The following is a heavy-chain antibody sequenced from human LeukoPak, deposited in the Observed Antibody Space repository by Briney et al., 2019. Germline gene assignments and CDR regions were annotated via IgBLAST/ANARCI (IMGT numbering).Heavy chain of an antibody. CDR3: ARGVVTKNIAMVIKDDY. CDR1: GGTFSSYA. V-gene: IGHV1-69*05. D-gene: IGHD5-18*01. J-gene: IGHJ4*02. CDR2: IIPIFGTA. Sequence: EASVKVSCKASGGTFSSYAISWVRQAPGQGLEWMGRIIPIFGTANYAQKFQGRVTITTDESTSTAYMELSSLRSEDTAVYYCARGVVTKNIAMVIKDDYWGQGTLVTVSS.